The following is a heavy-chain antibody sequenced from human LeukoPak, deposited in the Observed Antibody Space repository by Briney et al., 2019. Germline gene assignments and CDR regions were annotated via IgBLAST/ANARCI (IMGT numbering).Heavy chain of an antibody. CDR3: AKAAEGENWFDP. CDR2: ISWNSGSI. CDR1: GFTFDDYA. D-gene: IGHD2-21*01. V-gene: IGHV3-9*01. Sequence: GGSLRLSCAASGFTFDDYAMHWVRQAPGRGLEWVSGISWNSGSIGYADSVKGRFTISRDNAKNSLYLQMNSLRAEDTALYYCAKAAEGENWFDPWGQGTLVTVSS. J-gene: IGHJ5*02.